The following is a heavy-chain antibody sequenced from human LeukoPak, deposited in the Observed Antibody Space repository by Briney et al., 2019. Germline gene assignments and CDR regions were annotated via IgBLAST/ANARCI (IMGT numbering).Heavy chain of an antibody. J-gene: IGHJ4*02. Sequence: ASVKVSCKASGGTFSSYAISWVRQAPGQGLEWMGRIIPILGIANYAQKFQERVTITRDMSTSTAYMELSSLRSEDTAVYYCAADPLAEWVRGTYWGQGTLVTVSS. CDR1: GGTFSSYA. D-gene: IGHD3-10*01. CDR3: AADPLAEWVRGTY. CDR2: IIPILGIA. V-gene: IGHV1-69*04.